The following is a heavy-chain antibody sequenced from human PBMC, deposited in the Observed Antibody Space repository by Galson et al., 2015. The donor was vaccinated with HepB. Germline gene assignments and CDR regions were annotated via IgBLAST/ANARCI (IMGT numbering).Heavy chain of an antibody. J-gene: IGHJ6*02. Sequence: SVKVSCKASGGTFSSYAISWVRQAPGQGLEWMGGIIPIFGTANYAQKFQGRVTITADKSTSTAYMELSSLRSEDTAVYYCARSGPRQLERRPSDYYYGMDVWGQGTTVTVSS. V-gene: IGHV1-69*06. D-gene: IGHD1-1*01. CDR1: GGTFSSYA. CDR3: ARSGPRQLERRPSDYYYGMDV. CDR2: IIPIFGTA.